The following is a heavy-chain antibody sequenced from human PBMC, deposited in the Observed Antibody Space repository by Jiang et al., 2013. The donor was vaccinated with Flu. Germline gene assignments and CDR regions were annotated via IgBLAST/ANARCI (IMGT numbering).Heavy chain of an antibody. D-gene: IGHD3-22*01. CDR3: ARDPLTDNYDSSSFDY. V-gene: IGHV1-18*01. Sequence: KVSCKASGYTFTSYGISWVRQAPGQGLEWMGWISAYNGNTKYAQKLQGRVTMTTDTSTSTAYMELRSLRSDDTAVYYCARDPLTDNYDSSSFDYWGQGTLVTVSS. J-gene: IGHJ4*02. CDR1: GYTFTSYG. CDR2: ISAYNGNT.